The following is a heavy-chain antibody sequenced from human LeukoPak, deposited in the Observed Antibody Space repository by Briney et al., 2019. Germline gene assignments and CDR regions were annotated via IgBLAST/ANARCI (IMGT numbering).Heavy chain of an antibody. J-gene: IGHJ6*02. D-gene: IGHD3-3*01. CDR3: ARGDFWSGYYVGYYYYGMDV. CDR1: GFTFSSYA. CDR2: ISYDGSNK. V-gene: IGHV3-30-3*01. Sequence: GRSLRLSCAASGFTFSSYAMHWVRQAPGKGLEWVAVISYDGSNKYYADSVKGRFTISRDNSKNTLYLQMNSLRAGDTAVYYCARGDFWSGYYVGYYYYGMDVWGQGTTVTVSS.